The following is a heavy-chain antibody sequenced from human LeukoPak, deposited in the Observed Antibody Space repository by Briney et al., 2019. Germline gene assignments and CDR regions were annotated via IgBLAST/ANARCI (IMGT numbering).Heavy chain of an antibody. CDR1: GFSFTSYA. J-gene: IGHJ3*02. CDR2: ISGSGGST. D-gene: IGHD3-10*01. Sequence: GGSLRLSCAASGFSFTSYAMSWVRQAPGKGLEWVSAISGSGGSTYYADSVKGRFTISRENAKNSLYLQMNSLRAGDTAVYYCARAEYYYGSGSPDAFDIWGQGTMVTVSS. CDR3: ARAEYYYGSGSPDAFDI. V-gene: IGHV3-23*01.